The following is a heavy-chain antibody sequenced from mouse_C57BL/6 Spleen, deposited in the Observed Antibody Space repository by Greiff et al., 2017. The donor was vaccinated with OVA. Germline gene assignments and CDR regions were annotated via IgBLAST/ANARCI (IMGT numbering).Heavy chain of an antibody. V-gene: IGHV1-26*01. D-gene: IGHD2-4*01. CDR2: INPNNSGT. CDR1: GYTFTDYY. J-gene: IGHJ4*01. CDR3: ARIYYEGHYAMDY. Sequence: VQLQQSGPELVKPGASVKISCKASGYTFTDYYMNWVKQSHGKSLEWIGDINPNNSGTSYNQKFKGKATLTVDKSSSTAYMELRSLTSEDSAVYYCARIYYEGHYAMDYWGQGTSVTVSS.